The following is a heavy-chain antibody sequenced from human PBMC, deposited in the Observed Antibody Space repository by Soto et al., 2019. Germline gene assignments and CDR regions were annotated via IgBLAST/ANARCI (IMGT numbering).Heavy chain of an antibody. J-gene: IGHJ4*02. Sequence: SETLSLTCTVSGGSTSSYYWSWIRQPPGKGLEWIGYIYYSGSTNYNPSLKSRVTISVDTSKNQFSLKLSSVIAADTAVYYCARSYYYGSGSYYFDYWGQGTLVTVSS. CDR2: IYYSGST. V-gene: IGHV4-59*01. CDR1: GGSTSSYY. D-gene: IGHD3-10*01. CDR3: ARSYYYGSGSYYFDY.